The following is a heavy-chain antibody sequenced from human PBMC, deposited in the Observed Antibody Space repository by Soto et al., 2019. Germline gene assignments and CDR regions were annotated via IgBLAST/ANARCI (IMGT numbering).Heavy chain of an antibody. J-gene: IGHJ4*02. CDR3: ARRHQRAFHQIDY. CDR2: VYPVDSDS. CDR1: GYKFTNYL. D-gene: IGHD2-21*01. V-gene: IGHV5-51*01. Sequence: GESLKSSCMTSGYKFTNYLIACVRQRPGKGLEWVGIVYPVDSDSRYNPSFEGQVTISADRSISTAYLQWGSLKASDTAVYFCARRHQRAFHQIDYWGQGTQAPV.